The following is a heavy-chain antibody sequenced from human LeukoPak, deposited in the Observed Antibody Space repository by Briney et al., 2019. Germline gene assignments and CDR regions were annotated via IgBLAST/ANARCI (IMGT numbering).Heavy chain of an antibody. V-gene: IGHV3-30*02. CDR1: GFTFSTYG. CDR2: IRYDGSKK. CDR3: ARVWDLAEGSWSLDY. Sequence: GGSLRLSCAASGFTFSTYGMHWVRQAPGKGLEWVAFIRYDGSKKYYTDSVKGRFTISRDNSKNTLYLQMNSLRAEDTAVYYCARVWDLAEGSWSLDYWGQGTLVTVSS. J-gene: IGHJ4*02. D-gene: IGHD6-13*01.